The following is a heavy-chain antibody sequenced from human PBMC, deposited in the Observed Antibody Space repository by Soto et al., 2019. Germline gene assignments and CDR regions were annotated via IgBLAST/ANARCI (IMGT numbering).Heavy chain of an antibody. V-gene: IGHV3-48*01. CDR2: ISSSSSTI. CDR3: ARDEGSSSWLDF. CDR1: GFTLSIYR. J-gene: IGHJ4*02. D-gene: IGHD6-13*01. Sequence: PGGSLRLSCAACGFTLSIYRMNWVRQAPGKGLEWVSYISSSSSTIHYADSVKGRFTISRDNAKNSLYLQMNSLRAEDTAVYYCARDEGSSSWLDFWGQGTLVTVSS.